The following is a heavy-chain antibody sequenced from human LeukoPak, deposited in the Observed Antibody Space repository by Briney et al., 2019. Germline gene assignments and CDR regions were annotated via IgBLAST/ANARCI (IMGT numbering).Heavy chain of an antibody. CDR3: ARRATSCSGGSCYLYYFDY. Sequence: SETLSLTCTVSGGSISSSNYYWGWIRQPPGKGLEWIGSIYYSGSTYYNPSLKSRVTIFVDTSKNQFSLKLSSVTAADTAVYYCARRATSCSGGSCYLYYFDYWGQGTLVTVSS. CDR2: IYYSGST. CDR1: GGSISSSNYY. D-gene: IGHD2-15*01. V-gene: IGHV4-39*01. J-gene: IGHJ4*02.